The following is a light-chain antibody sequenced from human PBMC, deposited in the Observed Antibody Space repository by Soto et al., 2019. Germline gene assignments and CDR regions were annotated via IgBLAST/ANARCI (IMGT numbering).Light chain of an antibody. J-gene: IGLJ2*01. CDR2: EVS. CDR3: SSFAGNNNLV. CDR1: SSDVGGYNY. Sequence: QSVLTQPPSASGSPGQSVTISCTGTSSDVGGYNYVSWYQQHPGKAPKLMISEVSKRPSGVPDRFSGSKPGNTASLTVSGLQAEDEADYCCSSFAGNNNLVFGGGTKLTVL. V-gene: IGLV2-8*01.